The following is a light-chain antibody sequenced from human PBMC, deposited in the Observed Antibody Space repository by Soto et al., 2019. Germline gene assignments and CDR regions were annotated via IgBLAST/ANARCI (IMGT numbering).Light chain of an antibody. Sequence: QSVLTQPPSASGTPGQRVTISCSGSSSNIGSNTVNWYQQLPGAAPKVLMYSNNQRPSGVPDRFSGSKSGTSASLAISGLRSEDEADYYCATWDDSLNVHYVFGTGTKATVL. CDR2: SNN. CDR3: ATWDDSLNVHYV. J-gene: IGLJ1*01. CDR1: SSNIGSNT. V-gene: IGLV1-44*01.